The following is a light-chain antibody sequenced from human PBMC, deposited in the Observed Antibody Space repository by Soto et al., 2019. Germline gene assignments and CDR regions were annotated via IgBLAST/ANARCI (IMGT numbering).Light chain of an antibody. CDR2: GAS. J-gene: IGKJ4*01. CDR1: QSVSSN. Sequence: EIVMTQSPATLSVSPGERATLSCRASQSVSSNLAWSQQKPGQAPRLLIYGASTRATGIPARLSGSGSGTEFTLAISSLQSEDCAVYYCQQYNNWPPLTFGGGTKVEIK. CDR3: QQYNNWPPLT. V-gene: IGKV3-15*01.